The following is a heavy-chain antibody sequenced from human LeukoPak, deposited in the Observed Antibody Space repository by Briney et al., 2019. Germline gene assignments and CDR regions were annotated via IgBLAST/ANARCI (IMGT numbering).Heavy chain of an antibody. V-gene: IGHV4-39*07. CDR1: GGSISSSRYY. Sequence: SETLSLTCTVSGGSISSSRYYWGWIRQPPGKGLEWIGSIYYSGNTYYSPSLKSRVTMSVDTSKNQFYLELPSVTAADTAFYFCASLLLDYSDDGVSYGGPHLPDWGQGTLVTVPS. CDR3: ASLLLDYSDDGVSYGGPHLPD. J-gene: IGHJ4*02. CDR2: IYYSGNT. D-gene: IGHD3-22*01.